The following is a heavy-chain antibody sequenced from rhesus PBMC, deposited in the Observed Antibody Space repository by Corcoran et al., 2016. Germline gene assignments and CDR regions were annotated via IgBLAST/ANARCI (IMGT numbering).Heavy chain of an antibody. CDR1: GVSISRSP. V-gene: IGHV4S11*01. CDR3: ARNGYSLEFDY. CDR2: IDSSGST. Sequence: QVQLQESGPGLVKPSETLSLTCAVSGVSISRSPWSLLRPAPGKGLEWMGRIDSSGSTYDNPSLKIRVTLSVDTSKNQFSLKLSAVTAADTAVYYCARNGYSLEFDYWGQGVLVTVSS. D-gene: IGHD5-24*01. J-gene: IGHJ4*01.